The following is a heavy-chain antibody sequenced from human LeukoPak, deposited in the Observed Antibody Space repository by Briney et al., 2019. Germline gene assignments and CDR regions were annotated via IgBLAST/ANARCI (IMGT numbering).Heavy chain of an antibody. D-gene: IGHD1-26*01. Sequence: SETLSLTCTVSGVSISSHYWSWIRQPPGKGLEWIGYIYYSGSTNYNPSLKSRVTISVDTSKNQFSLKLSFVTAADTAVYYCARGDIRRGYSESYFDYWGQGTLVTVSS. J-gene: IGHJ4*02. CDR3: ARGDIRRGYSESYFDY. CDR1: GVSISSHY. CDR2: IYYSGST. V-gene: IGHV4-59*11.